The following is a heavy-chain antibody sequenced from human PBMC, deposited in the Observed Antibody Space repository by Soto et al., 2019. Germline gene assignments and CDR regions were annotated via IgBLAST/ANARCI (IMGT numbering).Heavy chain of an antibody. V-gene: IGHV4-39*01. J-gene: IGHJ3*02. D-gene: IGHD3-10*01. CDR3: ASLLIVRWCGELWGAVDI. CDR2: IYYSGST. Sequence: ASETLSLTCTVSGGSISSSSYSWGWIRQPPGKGLAWIGRIYYSGSTYYDPSLKSRVTISVDKSKNQFSLKLSSVTAADTAVYYCASLLIVRWCGELWGAVDIWRQGTM. CDR1: GGSISSSSYS.